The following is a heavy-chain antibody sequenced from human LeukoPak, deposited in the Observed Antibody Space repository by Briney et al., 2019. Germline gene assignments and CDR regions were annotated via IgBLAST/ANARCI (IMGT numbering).Heavy chain of an antibody. CDR2: IVVGSGNT. Sequence: SVKVSCKASGFTFTSSATQWVRQARGQRLEWIGWIVVGSGNTNYAQKFQERVTITRDMSTSTAYMELSSLRSEDTAVYYCARERGYSGYDSFDYWGQGTLVTVSS. CDR1: GFTFTSSA. J-gene: IGHJ4*02. CDR3: ARERGYSGYDSFDY. V-gene: IGHV1-58*02. D-gene: IGHD5-12*01.